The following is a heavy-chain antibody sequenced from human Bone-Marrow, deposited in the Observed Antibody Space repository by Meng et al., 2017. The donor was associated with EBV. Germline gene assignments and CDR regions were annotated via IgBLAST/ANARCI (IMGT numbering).Heavy chain of an antibody. CDR1: GGTFRSDA. CDR3: ASESGRGFTPDY. V-gene: IGHV1-69*01. D-gene: IGHD3-10*01. Sequence: LQSEAEVKKPGSAVKFSCKASGGTFRSDAISWVRPAPGQGLEWMGGLIPMSDAPHYAQKFQGRVTITADESTSTHYMDLSGLRSEDTAVYYCASESGRGFTPDYWGQGTLVTVSS. CDR2: LIPMSDAP. J-gene: IGHJ4*02.